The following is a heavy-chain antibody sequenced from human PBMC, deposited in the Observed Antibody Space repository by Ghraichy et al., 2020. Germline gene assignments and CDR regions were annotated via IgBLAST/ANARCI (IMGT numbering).Heavy chain of an antibody. J-gene: IGHJ3*02. CDR2: ISGSGGST. CDR3: AKNRKNCSSTSCYTGADAFDI. Sequence: GGSLRLSCAASGFTFSSYAMSWVRQAPGKGLEWVSAISGSGGSTYYADSVKGRFTISRDNSKNTLYLQMNSLRAEDTAVYYCAKNRKNCSSTSCYTGADAFDIWGQGTMVTVSS. CDR1: GFTFSSYA. D-gene: IGHD2-2*02. V-gene: IGHV3-23*01.